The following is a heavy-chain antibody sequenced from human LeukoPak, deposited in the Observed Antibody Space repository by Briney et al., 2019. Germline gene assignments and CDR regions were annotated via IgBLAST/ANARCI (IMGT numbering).Heavy chain of an antibody. V-gene: IGHV1-69*13. D-gene: IGHD1-26*01. J-gene: IGHJ6*02. Sequence: SVKVSCKASGGTFTSYSISWVRQAPGQGLEWMGGIIPIFDTADYAQKFQGRVTITADESTSTAYMELSSLRSEDTAVFYCARISLGAIWGYYYGMDVWGQGTTVTVSS. CDR2: IIPIFDTA. CDR1: GGTFTSYS. CDR3: ARISLGAIWGYYYGMDV.